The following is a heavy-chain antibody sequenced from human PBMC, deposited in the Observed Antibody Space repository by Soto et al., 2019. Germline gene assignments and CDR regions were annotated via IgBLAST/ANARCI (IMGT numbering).Heavy chain of an antibody. V-gene: IGHV1-46*01. J-gene: IGHJ6*02. CDR2: INPSGGST. CDR1: GYTFTSYY. Sequence: ASVKVSCKASGYTFTSYYMHWVRQAPGQGLEWMGIINPSGGSTSYAQKFQGRVIMTRDTSTSTVYMELSSLRSEDTAVYYCARLWWEPAAKRSTYYYYGRDVGGQGTRVTVSS. CDR3: ARLWWEPAAKRSTYYYYGRDV. D-gene: IGHD2-2*01.